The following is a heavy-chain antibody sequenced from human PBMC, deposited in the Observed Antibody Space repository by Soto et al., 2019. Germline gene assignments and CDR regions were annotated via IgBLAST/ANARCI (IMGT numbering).Heavy chain of an antibody. V-gene: IGHV3-21*01. J-gene: IGHJ3*02. CDR2: ISSSRSYI. Sequence: EVQLVESGGGLVKPGGSLRLSCAASGFTFSSYSMNWVRQAPGKGLEWVSSISSSRSYIYYADSVKGRFTISRDNAKNSLHLQMNSLRAEDTAVYYCARDDDNNYVFPPGDAFHIWGQGTIVTVSS. CDR1: GFTFSSYS. D-gene: IGHD4-4*01. CDR3: ARDDDNNYVFPPGDAFHI.